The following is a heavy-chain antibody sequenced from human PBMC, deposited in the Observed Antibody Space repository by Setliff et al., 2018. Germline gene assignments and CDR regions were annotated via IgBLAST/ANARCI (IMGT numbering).Heavy chain of an antibody. J-gene: IGHJ4*02. V-gene: IGHV3-7*03. CDR2: INPGGSEK. D-gene: IGHD3-10*01. Sequence: GGSLRLSCTASGLTFSNCWVSWVRQAPGKGLEWVASINPGGSEKYYADSVKGRFTISRDNAKNSLYLQMNSLRAEDTALYYCRLWFEETLRDYWGKGTLVTVSS. CDR3: RLWFEETLRDY. CDR1: GLTFSNCW.